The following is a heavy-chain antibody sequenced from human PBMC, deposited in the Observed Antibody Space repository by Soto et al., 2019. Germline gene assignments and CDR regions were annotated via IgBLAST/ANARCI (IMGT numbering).Heavy chain of an antibody. D-gene: IGHD1-7*01. V-gene: IGHV1-2*04. CDR1: GYTFTGYY. CDR3: ARGGPGVSRYNWNSLRGVGGMDV. CDR2: INPNSGGT. J-gene: IGHJ6*02. Sequence: QVQLVQSGAEVKKPGASVKVSCKASGYTFTGYYMHWVRQAPGQGLEWMGWINPNSGGTNYAQKFQGWFTMTRDTSFSTAYMELSRLRSEDTAVYYCARGGPGVSRYNWNSLRGVGGMDVWGQGTTVTVSS.